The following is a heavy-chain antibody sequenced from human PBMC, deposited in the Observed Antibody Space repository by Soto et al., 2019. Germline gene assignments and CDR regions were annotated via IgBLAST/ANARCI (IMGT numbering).Heavy chain of an antibody. CDR2: IYPGDLDT. D-gene: IGHD6-25*01. CDR3: VRDARRGGSYYYGMDV. J-gene: IGHJ6*01. V-gene: IGHV5-51*01. CDR1: GYSFTRYW. Sequence: GESLKISCKGSGYSFTRYWIGWVRQMPGKGLEWVGIIYPGDLDTRYSPSFRGQVTISDHRSTSTAYLQWNSLKASDTAIYYCVRDARRGGSYYYGMDVWGQGTTVTVSS.